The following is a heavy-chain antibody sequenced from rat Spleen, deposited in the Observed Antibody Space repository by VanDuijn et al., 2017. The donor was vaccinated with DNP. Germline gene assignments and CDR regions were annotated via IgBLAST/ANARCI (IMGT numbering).Heavy chain of an antibody. CDR3: TKANNNWDWYFDF. J-gene: IGHJ1*01. V-gene: IGHV5-20*01. D-gene: IGHD1-10*01. CDR1: GFTFSDYG. CDR2: ISYDGYST. Sequence: EVQLVESGGGLVQPGRSMKLSCLASGFTFSDYGMAWVLQAPTKGLEWVASISYDGYSTYYRDSVKGRFTISRDNAKSTLDLQMESLRSEDTATYYCTKANNNWDWYFDFRGPGTMVTVSS.